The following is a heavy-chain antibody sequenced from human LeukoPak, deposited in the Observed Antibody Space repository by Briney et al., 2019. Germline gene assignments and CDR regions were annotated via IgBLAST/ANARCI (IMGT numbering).Heavy chain of an antibody. V-gene: IGHV3-30*04. CDR2: ISNDDRNK. D-gene: IGHD5-24*01. CDR1: GFNFHNFA. CDR3: ARPSPPGDGYNPCDY. J-gene: IGHJ4*02. Sequence: GGSLRLSCVASGFNFHNFAMHWVRQAPGKGLEWVAVISNDDRNKYYTDSVKGRFIISRDNSKNTVYLQMNSLKTEDTAMYYCARPSPPGDGYNPCDYWGPGALVVVSS.